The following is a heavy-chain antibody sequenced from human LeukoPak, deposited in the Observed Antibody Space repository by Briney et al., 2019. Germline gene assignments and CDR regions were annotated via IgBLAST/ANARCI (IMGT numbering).Heavy chain of an antibody. J-gene: IGHJ5*02. D-gene: IGHD6-13*01. Sequence: PSETLSLTCTVSGGSISSYYWSWIRQPPGEGLEWIGYIYYSGSTNYNPSLKSRVTISVDTSRNQFSLKLSSVTAADTAVYYCARHGSSSWYIPNWFDPWGQGTLVTVSS. CDR1: GGSISSYY. CDR3: ARHGSSSWYIPNWFDP. V-gene: IGHV4-59*08. CDR2: IYYSGST.